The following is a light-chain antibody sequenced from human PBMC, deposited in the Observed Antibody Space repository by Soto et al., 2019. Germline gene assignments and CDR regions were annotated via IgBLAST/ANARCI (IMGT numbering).Light chain of an antibody. CDR2: GVS. CDR1: SSDVGTYDL. J-gene: IGLJ2*01. Sequence: QPVLTQPASVSGSPGQSITISCTGTSSDVGTYDLVSWYQHHPDKAPKVIIYGVSRRPSGLSTRFSGSKSGNTASLTISGLEAEDEAEYYCCSYAGGSSFVFGGGTKLTVL. CDR3: CSYAGGSSFV. V-gene: IGLV2-23*02.